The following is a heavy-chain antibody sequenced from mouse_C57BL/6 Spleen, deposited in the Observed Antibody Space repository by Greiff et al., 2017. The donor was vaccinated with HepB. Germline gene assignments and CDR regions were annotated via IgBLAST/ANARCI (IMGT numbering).Heavy chain of an antibody. Sequence: EVQLVESEGGLVQPGSSMKLSCTASGFTFSDYYMAWVRQVPEKGLEWVANINYDGSSTYYLDSLKSRFIISRDNAKNILYLQMSSLKSEDTATYYCARFTGGFDYWGQGTTLTVSS. CDR2: INYDGSST. CDR3: ARFTGGFDY. J-gene: IGHJ2*01. CDR1: GFTFSDYY. V-gene: IGHV5-16*01.